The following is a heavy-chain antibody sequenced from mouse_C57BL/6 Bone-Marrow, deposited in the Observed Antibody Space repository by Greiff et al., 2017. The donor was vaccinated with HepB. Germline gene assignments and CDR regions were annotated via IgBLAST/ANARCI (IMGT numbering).Heavy chain of an antibody. CDR3: ARSSDYDEGWFAY. CDR1: GYTFTSYW. Sequence: QVQLQQPGAELVKPGASVKMSCKASGYTFTSYWITWVKQRPGQGLEWIGDIYPGSGSTNYNEKFKSKATLTVDTSSSTAYMQLSSLTSEDSAVYYCARSSDYDEGWFAYWGQGTLVTVSA. CDR2: IYPGSGST. D-gene: IGHD2-4*01. J-gene: IGHJ3*01. V-gene: IGHV1-55*01.